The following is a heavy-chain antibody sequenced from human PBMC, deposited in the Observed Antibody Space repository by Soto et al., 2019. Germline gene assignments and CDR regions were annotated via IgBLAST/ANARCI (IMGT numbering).Heavy chain of an antibody. CDR3: ARDKSPYSSGWHNRHFDY. J-gene: IGHJ4*02. V-gene: IGHV3-30-3*01. D-gene: IGHD6-19*01. Sequence: QVQLVESGGGVVQPGRSLRLSCAASGFTFSSYAMHWVRQAPGKGLVWVAVISYDGSNKYYADSVKGRFTISRDNSKNTLYLQMNSLRAEDTAVYYSARDKSPYSSGWHNRHFDYRGLGTLVTVSS. CDR1: GFTFSSYA. CDR2: ISYDGSNK.